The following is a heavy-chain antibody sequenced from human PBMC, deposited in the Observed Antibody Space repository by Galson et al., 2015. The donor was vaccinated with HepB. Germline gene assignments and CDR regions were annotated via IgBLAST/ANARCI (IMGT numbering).Heavy chain of an antibody. J-gene: IGHJ6*02. CDR3: ARTTMVRGGPYGMDV. CDR1: GGSFSGYY. Sequence: TLSLTCAVYGGSFSGYYWSWIRQPPGKGLEWIGEINHSGSTNYNPSLKSRVTISVDTSKNQFSLKLSSVTAADTAVYYCARTTMVRGGPYGMDVWGQGTTVTVSS. CDR2: INHSGST. D-gene: IGHD3-10*01. V-gene: IGHV4-34*01.